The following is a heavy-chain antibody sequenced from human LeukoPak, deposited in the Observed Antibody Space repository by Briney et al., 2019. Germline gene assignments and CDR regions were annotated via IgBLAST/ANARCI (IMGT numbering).Heavy chain of an antibody. D-gene: IGHD1-26*01. Sequence: ASVKVSCKASGGTFSSYAISWVRQPPGQGLEWMGGIIPIFGTANYAQKFQGRVTITTDESTSTAYMELSSLRSEDTAVYYCARASVLMGATMPVYFDYWGQGTLVTVSS. CDR1: GGTFSSYA. J-gene: IGHJ4*02. V-gene: IGHV1-69*05. CDR2: IIPIFGTA. CDR3: ARASVLMGATMPVYFDY.